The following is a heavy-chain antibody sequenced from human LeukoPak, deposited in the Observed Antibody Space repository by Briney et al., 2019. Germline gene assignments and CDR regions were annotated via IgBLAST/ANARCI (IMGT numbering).Heavy chain of an antibody. V-gene: IGHV1-2*02. D-gene: IGHD1-26*01. Sequence: ASVKVSCKASGYTFTGYYIHWVRQAPGQGLEWMGRIHPNSGGTDYAQKFQGRVTMTSDTSISTSYMDLSSLRSDDTAVYYCAGEWEHTLDYWGQGTVVTVSS. CDR3: AGEWEHTLDY. CDR2: IHPNSGGT. J-gene: IGHJ4*02. CDR1: GYTFTGYY.